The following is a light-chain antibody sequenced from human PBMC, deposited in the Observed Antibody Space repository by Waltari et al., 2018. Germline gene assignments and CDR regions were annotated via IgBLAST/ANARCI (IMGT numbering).Light chain of an antibody. J-gene: IGLJ2*01. Sequence: SSDLTQDPAVSVALGQTVRITCQGDILRTYYGNWCRQKPGQPPELVIYGKNNRPSGIPVRFAASSSENTASLIITGARAEDEADCYFSSRELSGHVVFGGGTRLTVL. CDR2: GKN. V-gene: IGLV3-19*01. CDR1: ILRTYY. CDR3: SSRELSGHVV.